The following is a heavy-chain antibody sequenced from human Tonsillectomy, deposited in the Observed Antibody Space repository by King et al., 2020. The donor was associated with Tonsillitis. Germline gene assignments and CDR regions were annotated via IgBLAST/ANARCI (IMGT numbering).Heavy chain of an antibody. Sequence: VQLQQSGPGLVKPSHTLSHTRAMSGDSVSINSAAWNWIRQSPSIGLDCLGRTYNRSQWYNDYAVSVKSRLTTNPDTSKNQFSLLLNSVTPEDTAVYYCARHQIAVAGKYYYYYGMDVWGQGTTVTVSS. CDR3: ARHQIAVAGKYYYYYGMDV. D-gene: IGHD6-19*01. V-gene: IGHV6-1*01. J-gene: IGHJ6*02. CDR1: GDSVSINSAA. CDR2: TYNRSQWYN.